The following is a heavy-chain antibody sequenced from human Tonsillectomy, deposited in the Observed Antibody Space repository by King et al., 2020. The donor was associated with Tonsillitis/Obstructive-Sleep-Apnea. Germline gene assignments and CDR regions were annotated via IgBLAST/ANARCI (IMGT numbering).Heavy chain of an antibody. CDR1: GYTFTSYG. D-gene: IGHD3-22*01. V-gene: IGHV1-18*01. Sequence: LVPSGAEVKKPGASVKVSCKASGYTFTSYGISWVRQAPGQGLEWMGWISAYNGNTNYAQRLQARVTMTTDTSTSTAYMDLRSLRSDDTAVYYCARDSMSHYYDSSGYYTFDYWGQGTLVTVSS. CDR2: ISAYNGNT. J-gene: IGHJ4*02. CDR3: ARDSMSHYYDSSGYYTFDY.